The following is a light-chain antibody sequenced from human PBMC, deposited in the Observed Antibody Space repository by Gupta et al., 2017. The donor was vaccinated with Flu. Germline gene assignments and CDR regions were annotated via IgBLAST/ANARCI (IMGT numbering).Light chain of an antibody. CDR1: SSDVGGYNY. CDR2: EVS. CDR3: NSYTSSSTYV. J-gene: IGLJ2*01. Sequence: QSALTQPASVSGSPGQSITISCTGTSSDVGGYNYVSWYQQHPGKAPKLMIYEVSNRPSGVSNRFSGSKSGNTASLTLSGLQAEDEADYYCNSYTSSSTYVIGGGTKLTVL. V-gene: IGLV2-14*01.